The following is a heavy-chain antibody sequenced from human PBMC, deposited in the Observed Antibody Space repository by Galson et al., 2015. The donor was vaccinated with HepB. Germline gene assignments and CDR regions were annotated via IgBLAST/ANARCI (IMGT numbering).Heavy chain of an antibody. J-gene: IGHJ4*02. CDR3: ARPYCSSTSCYYANFDY. V-gene: IGHV5-51*01. CDR2: IYPGDSDT. CDR1: GYSFTSYW. D-gene: IGHD2-2*01. Sequence: QSGAEVKKPGESLKISCKGSGYSFTSYWIGWVRQMPGKGLEWMGIIYPGDSDTRYSPSFQGQVTISADKSISTAYLQWSSLKASDTAMYYCARPYCSSTSCYYANFDYWGQGTLVTVSS.